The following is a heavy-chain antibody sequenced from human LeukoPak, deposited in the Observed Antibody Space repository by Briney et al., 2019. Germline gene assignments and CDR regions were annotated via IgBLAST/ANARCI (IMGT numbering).Heavy chain of an antibody. CDR2: IYHSGST. J-gene: IGHJ3*02. CDR1: GGSISSYY. Sequence: PSETLSLTCTVSGGSISSYYWSWIRQPPGKGLEWIGYIYHSGSTNYNPSLKSRVTISEDTSKNQLSLKVSSVTAADTAVYYCARRSQRNAFDIWGQGTMVTVSS. D-gene: IGHD1-26*01. V-gene: IGHV4-59*01. CDR3: ARRSQRNAFDI.